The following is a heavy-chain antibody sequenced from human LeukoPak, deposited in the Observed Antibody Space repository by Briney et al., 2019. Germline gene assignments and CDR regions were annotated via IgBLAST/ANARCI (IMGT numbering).Heavy chain of an antibody. D-gene: IGHD4-17*01. CDR1: GFTVSSNS. J-gene: IGHJ4*02. CDR3: AKAGDYGDLIDY. V-gene: IGHV3-53*05. CDR2: IYSDNT. Sequence: GGSLRLSCTVSGFTVSSNSMSWVRQAPGKGLEWVSFIYSDNTHYSDSVKGRFTISRDNSENTLYLQMNSLRTEDTALYYCAKAGDYGDLIDYWGQGTLVTVSS.